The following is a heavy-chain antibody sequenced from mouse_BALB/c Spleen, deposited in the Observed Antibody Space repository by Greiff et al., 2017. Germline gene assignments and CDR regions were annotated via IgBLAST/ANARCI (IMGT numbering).Heavy chain of an antibody. CDR1: GFNIKDYY. CDR3: ARGDGNFHYYAMDY. D-gene: IGHD2-1*01. CDR2: IDPENGNT. Sequence: DVKLQESGAELVRPGALVKLSCKASGFNIKDYYMHWVKQRPEQGLEWIGWIDPENGNTIYDPKFQGKASITADTSSNTAYLQLSSLTSEDTAVYYCARGDGNFHYYAMDYWGQGTSVTVSS. V-gene: IGHV14-1*02. J-gene: IGHJ4*01.